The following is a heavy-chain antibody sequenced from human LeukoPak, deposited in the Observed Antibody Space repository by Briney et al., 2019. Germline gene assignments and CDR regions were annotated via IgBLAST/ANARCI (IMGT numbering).Heavy chain of an antibody. D-gene: IGHD4-17*01. Sequence: GASVKVSCKASGGTFSSYAISWVRQAPGQGLEWMGGIIPIFGTANYAQKFQGRVTITTDESTSTAYMELSSLRSEDTAVYYCAVLCGDYGYDAFDIWGQGTMVTVSS. CDR3: AVLCGDYGYDAFDI. CDR2: IIPIFGTA. CDR1: GGTFSSYA. J-gene: IGHJ3*02. V-gene: IGHV1-69*05.